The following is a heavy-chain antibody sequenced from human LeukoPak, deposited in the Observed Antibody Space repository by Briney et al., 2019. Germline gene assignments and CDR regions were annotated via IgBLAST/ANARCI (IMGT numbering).Heavy chain of an antibody. CDR2: TYYRSKWYN. Sequence: SQTLSLTCAISGDSVSSNSAAWDWLRQSPSRGLEWLGRTYYRSKWYNEYAISVKSPITINADTSKNQFSLQLNSVTPEDTAVYYCARELTGFDSWGQGTLVTVSS. D-gene: IGHD7-27*01. CDR3: ARELTGFDS. J-gene: IGHJ4*02. CDR1: GDSVSSNSAA. V-gene: IGHV6-1*01.